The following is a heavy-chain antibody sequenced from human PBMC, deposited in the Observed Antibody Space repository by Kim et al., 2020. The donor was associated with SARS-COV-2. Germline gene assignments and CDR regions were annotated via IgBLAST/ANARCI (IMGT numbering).Heavy chain of an antibody. CDR2: INQDGGEK. J-gene: IGHJ6*02. V-gene: IGHV3-7*03. CDR3: SRDPDHLRRFYGMDV. CDR1: GFTFSSYW. D-gene: IGHD3-3*01. Sequence: GGSLRLSCAASGFTFSSYWMSWVRQAPGKGLEWVANINQDGGEKYYVDSVRGRFTISRDNAKNSLYLQMSSLRAEDSSVDYLSRDPDHLRRFYGMDVWGXGTTVTVSS.